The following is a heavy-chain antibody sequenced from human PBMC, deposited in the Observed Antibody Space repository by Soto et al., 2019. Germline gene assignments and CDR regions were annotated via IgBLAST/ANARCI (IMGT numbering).Heavy chain of an antibody. CDR3: ARGYGGYVFSDY. D-gene: IGHD5-12*01. V-gene: IGHV4-34*01. J-gene: IGHJ4*02. Sequence: QVQLQQWGAGLLKPSETLSLTCAVYGGSFSGYYWSWIRQPPGKGLEWIGEINHSGSTNYNPALRRRVTISVDTSKNQSSRKLSSVTAADTAVYYCARGYGGYVFSDYWGQGTLVTVSS. CDR2: INHSGST. CDR1: GGSFSGYY.